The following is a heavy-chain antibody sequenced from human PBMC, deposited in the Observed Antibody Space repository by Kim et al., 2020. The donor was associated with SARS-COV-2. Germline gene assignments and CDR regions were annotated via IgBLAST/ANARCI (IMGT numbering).Heavy chain of an antibody. D-gene: IGHD6-13*01. CDR3: ARGAAAGYNWFDP. CDR1: GGTFSSYA. V-gene: IGHV1-69*04. CDR2: IIPILGIA. Sequence: SVKVSCKASGGTFSSYAISWVRQAPGQGLEWMGRIIPILGIANYAQKFQGRFTNTADKSTSTAYMELSSLRSEDTAVYYCARGAAAGYNWFDPWGQGTL. J-gene: IGHJ5*02.